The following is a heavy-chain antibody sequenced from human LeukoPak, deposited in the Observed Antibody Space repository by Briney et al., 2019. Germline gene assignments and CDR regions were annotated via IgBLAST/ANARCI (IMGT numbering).Heavy chain of an antibody. J-gene: IGHJ4*02. CDR3: ARGRLLLWFGESTYYFDY. CDR2: ISAYNGNT. CDR1: GYTFTSYG. V-gene: IGHV1-18*01. D-gene: IGHD3-10*01. Sequence: ASVKVSCKASGYTFTSYGISWVRQAPGQGLEWMGWISAYNGNTNYAQKLQGRVTMTTDTSTSTAYMELRSLRSDDTAVYYCARGRLLLWFGESTYYFDYWGRGTLVTVSS.